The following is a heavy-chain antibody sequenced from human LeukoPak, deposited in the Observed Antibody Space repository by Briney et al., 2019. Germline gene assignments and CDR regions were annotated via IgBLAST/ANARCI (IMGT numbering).Heavy chain of an antibody. CDR1: GFTFSSYA. CDR2: IYSGGST. V-gene: IGHV3-66*01. J-gene: IGHJ4*02. D-gene: IGHD1-26*01. Sequence: GKSLRLSCAASGFTFSSYAMHWVRQAPGKGLEWVSVIYSGGSTYYADSVKGRFTISRDNSKNTLYLQMNSLRAEDTAVYYCARDSAGGSSYDYFDYWGQGTLVTVSS. CDR3: ARDSAGGSSYDYFDY.